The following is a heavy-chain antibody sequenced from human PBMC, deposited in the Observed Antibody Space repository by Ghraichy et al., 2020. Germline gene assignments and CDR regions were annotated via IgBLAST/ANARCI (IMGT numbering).Heavy chain of an antibody. Sequence: ASVKVSCKASGYIFSTYDINWVRQATGQGLEWMGWMNPNSGDTGYAQKFKGRVTMTRNSSITTAYMELSSLRSEDTAVYYCARDLRAMVRGLMDYWFDPWGQGTLVTVSS. CDR2: MNPNSGDT. V-gene: IGHV1-8*01. J-gene: IGHJ5*02. CDR1: GYIFSTYD. D-gene: IGHD3-10*01. CDR3: ARDLRAMVRGLMDYWFDP.